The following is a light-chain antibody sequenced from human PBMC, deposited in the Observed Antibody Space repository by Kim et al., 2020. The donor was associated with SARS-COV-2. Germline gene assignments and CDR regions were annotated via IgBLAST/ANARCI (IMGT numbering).Light chain of an antibody. J-gene: IGLJ3*02. V-gene: IGLV6-57*03. Sequence: GKTVTISCTRSSGRIASNYVQWSQQRPGSAPTTVIYEDNQRPSGVPDRFSGSIDSSSNSASLTISGLKTEDEADYYCQSYDSSNWVFGGGTQLTVL. CDR2: EDN. CDR1: SGRIASNY. CDR3: QSYDSSNWV.